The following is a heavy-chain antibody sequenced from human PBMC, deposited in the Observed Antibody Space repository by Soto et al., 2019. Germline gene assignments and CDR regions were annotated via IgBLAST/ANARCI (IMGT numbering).Heavy chain of an antibody. D-gene: IGHD4-17*01. Sequence: EVHMLESGGGLVQPGGSLRLSCAASGFTFSSYSMSWVRQAPGKGLAWVSVIGGNGVTTYYADSVKGRFTISRDNTKHTLYLQMNSVSADDTAIYYCARNAGLTREMVDYWGQGTLVTVSS. CDR3: ARNAGLTREMVDY. CDR2: IGGNGVTT. J-gene: IGHJ4*02. V-gene: IGHV3-23*01. CDR1: GFTFSSYS.